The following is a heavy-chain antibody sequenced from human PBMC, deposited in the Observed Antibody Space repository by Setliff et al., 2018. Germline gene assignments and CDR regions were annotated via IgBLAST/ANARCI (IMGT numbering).Heavy chain of an antibody. V-gene: IGHV4-31*03. CDR1: GASISSGGYY. CDR2: IHYSGST. Sequence: KPSETLSLTCTVSGASISSGGYYWSWIRQHPGKGLEWIGYIHYSGSTYYNPSLKSRLTISVDTSKNQFSLKLSSVTAADTAVYFCARAGSTYYLGGYYYYYYYMDVWGRGTTVTVSS. CDR3: ARAGSTYYLGGYYYYYYYMDV. J-gene: IGHJ6*03. D-gene: IGHD3-22*01.